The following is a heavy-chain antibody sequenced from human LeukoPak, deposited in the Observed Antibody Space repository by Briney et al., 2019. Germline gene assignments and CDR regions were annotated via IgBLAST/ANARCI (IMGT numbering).Heavy chain of an antibody. Sequence: GASVKVSCKASGYTFTGYYMHWVRQAPGQGLEWMGWINPNSGGTNYAQKFQGRVTMTRDTSISIAYMELSSLRSEDTAVYYCARVSYCSSTSCFTETDYWGQGTLVTVSS. CDR1: GYTFTGYY. CDR2: INPNSGGT. J-gene: IGHJ4*02. D-gene: IGHD2-2*02. CDR3: ARVSYCSSTSCFTETDY. V-gene: IGHV1-2*02.